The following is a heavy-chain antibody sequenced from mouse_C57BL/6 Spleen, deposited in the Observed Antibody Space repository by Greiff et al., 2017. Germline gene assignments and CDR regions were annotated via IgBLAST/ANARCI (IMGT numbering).Heavy chain of an antibody. CDR2: IYPGGGYT. J-gene: IGHJ4*01. D-gene: IGHD2-1*01. CDR3: ARSSGNYGAMDY. V-gene: IGHV1-63*01. CDR1: GYTFTNYW. Sequence: VQLQESGAELVRPGTSVKMSCKASGYTFTNYWIGWAKQRPGHGLEWIGDIYPGGGYTNYNEKFKGKATLTADKSSSTAYMQFSSLTSEDSAIYYCARSSGNYGAMDYWGQGTSVTVSS.